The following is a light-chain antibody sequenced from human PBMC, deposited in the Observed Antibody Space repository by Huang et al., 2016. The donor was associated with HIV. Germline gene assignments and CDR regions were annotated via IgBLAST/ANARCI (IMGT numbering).Light chain of an antibody. CDR2: ATS. J-gene: IGKJ1*01. CDR1: QGIGNS. Sequence: DIQMTQSPSSLSASVGDRVTITCRASQGIGNSLAWYQQKPEKAPRLLLCATSRLESGGPSRFSGSGSGTHYTLPISTLQPEDIASYYCQQYHGIPWTFGQGTKVEIK. V-gene: IGKV1-NL1*01. CDR3: QQYHGIPWT.